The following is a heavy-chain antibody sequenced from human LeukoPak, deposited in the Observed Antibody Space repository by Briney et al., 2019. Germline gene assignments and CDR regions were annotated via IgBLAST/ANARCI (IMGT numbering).Heavy chain of an antibody. Sequence: GGSLRLSCAASGFTFSSYSMNWVRQAPGKGLEWVSSISGSSSYIYYADSVKGRFTISRDNAKNSLHLQMSSLRAEDTAVYYCARVGHYDSSGYYLPAYFDYWGQGTLVTVSS. V-gene: IGHV3-21*01. CDR3: ARVGHYDSSGYYLPAYFDY. CDR2: ISGSSSYI. J-gene: IGHJ4*02. D-gene: IGHD3-22*01. CDR1: GFTFSSYS.